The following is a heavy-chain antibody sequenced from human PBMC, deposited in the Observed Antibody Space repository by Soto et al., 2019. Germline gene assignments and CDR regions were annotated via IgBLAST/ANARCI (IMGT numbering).Heavy chain of an antibody. CDR2: IWYDGSNK. D-gene: IGHD3-9*01. Sequence: GGSLRLSCAASGFTFSSYGMHWVRQAPGKGLEWVAVIWYDGSNKYYADSVKGRFTISRDNSKNTLYLQMNSLRAEDTDVYYCARQRDYYDILTGYYIGGSGMDVWGQGTTVTVSS. J-gene: IGHJ6*02. V-gene: IGHV3-33*01. CDR3: ARQRDYYDILTGYYIGGSGMDV. CDR1: GFTFSSYG.